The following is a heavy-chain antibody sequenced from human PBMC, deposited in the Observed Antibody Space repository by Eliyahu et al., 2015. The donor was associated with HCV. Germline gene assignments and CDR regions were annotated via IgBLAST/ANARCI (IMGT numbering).Heavy chain of an antibody. D-gene: IGHD3-9*01. Sequence: QVQLQQWGAGLLKPSETLSLTCAVYGGSFIGYYWTWIRXPPGKGLXWIGEINNRGNTNYXPSLKSRVTISVDTSKNQFSLKLSSVTAADTAMYYCAREYYDILTGPPRWFDPWGQGTLVTVSS. CDR1: GGSFIGYY. J-gene: IGHJ5*02. V-gene: IGHV4-34*01. CDR3: AREYYDILTGPPRWFDP. CDR2: INNRGNT.